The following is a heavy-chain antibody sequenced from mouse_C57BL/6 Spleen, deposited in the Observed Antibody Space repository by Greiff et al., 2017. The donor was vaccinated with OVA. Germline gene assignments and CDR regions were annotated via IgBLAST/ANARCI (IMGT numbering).Heavy chain of an antibody. D-gene: IGHD2-4*01. V-gene: IGHV1-15*01. Sequence: LVESGAELVRPGASVTLSCKASGYTFTDYEMHWVKQTPVHGLAWIGAIDPETGGTAYNQKFKGKAILTADKSSSTAYMELRSLTSEDSAVYYCTRRNYDYDGGFAYWGQGTLVTVSA. CDR2: IDPETGGT. CDR3: TRRNYDYDGGFAY. CDR1: GYTFTDYE. J-gene: IGHJ3*01.